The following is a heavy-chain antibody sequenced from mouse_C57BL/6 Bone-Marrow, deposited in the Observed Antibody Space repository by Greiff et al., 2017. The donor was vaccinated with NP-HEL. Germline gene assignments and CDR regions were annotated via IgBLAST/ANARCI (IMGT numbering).Heavy chain of an antibody. D-gene: IGHD1-1*01. CDR3: AREEVLLRSWFAY. Sequence: QVQLQQPGAELVKPGASVKMSCKASGYTFTSYWITWVKQRPGQGLEWIGDIYPGSGSTNHNEKFKSKATLTVDTSSSTAYMQLSSLTSEDSAVYYCAREEVLLRSWFAYWGQGTLVTVSA. CDR2: IYPGSGST. CDR1: GYTFTSYW. J-gene: IGHJ3*01. V-gene: IGHV1-55*01.